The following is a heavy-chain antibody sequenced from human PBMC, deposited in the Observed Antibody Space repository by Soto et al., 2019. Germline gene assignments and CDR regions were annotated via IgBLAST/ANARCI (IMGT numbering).Heavy chain of an antibody. CDR1: GCTFTGYY. CDR2: INPNSGGT. Sequence: ASVKVSCKASGCTFTGYYMHWVRQAPGQGLEWMGWINPNSGGTNYAQKFQGRVTMTRDTSISTAYMELSRLRSDDTAVYYCARSDDILTGHEYFQHWGQGTLVTVSS. CDR3: ARSDDILTGHEYFQH. J-gene: IGHJ1*01. V-gene: IGHV1-2*02. D-gene: IGHD3-9*01.